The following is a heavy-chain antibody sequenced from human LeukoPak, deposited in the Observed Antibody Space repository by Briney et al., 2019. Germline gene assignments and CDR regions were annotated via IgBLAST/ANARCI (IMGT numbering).Heavy chain of an antibody. D-gene: IGHD1-26*01. CDR2: MNPNSGNT. CDR3: ATGDGSGSLYFDY. V-gene: IGHV1-8*01. J-gene: IGHJ4*02. CDR1: GYIFTSND. Sequence: GASVKVSRKASGYIFTSNDINWVRQATGQGPEWMGWMNPNSGNTGYAQKFQGRVTLTRNTSISTAYMELSSLRSEDTAVYYCATGDGSGSLYFDYWSQGTLVTVSS.